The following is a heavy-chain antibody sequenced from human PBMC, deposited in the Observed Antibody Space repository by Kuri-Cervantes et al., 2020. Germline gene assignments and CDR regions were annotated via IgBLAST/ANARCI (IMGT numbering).Heavy chain of an antibody. CDR2: IYHSGST. CDR1: GGSISSSNW. V-gene: IGHV4-4*02. J-gene: IGHJ4*02. CDR3: ARDPSLGLERRGIGY. Sequence: SCAVSGGSISSSNWWSWVRQPPGKGLEWIGEIYHSGSTNYNPSLKSRVTISVDKSKNQFSLKLSSVTAADTAVYYCARDPSLGLERRGIGYWGQGTLVTVSS. D-gene: IGHD1-1*01.